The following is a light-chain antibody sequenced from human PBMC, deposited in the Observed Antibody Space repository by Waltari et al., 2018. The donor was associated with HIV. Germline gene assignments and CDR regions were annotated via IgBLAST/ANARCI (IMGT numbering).Light chain of an antibody. CDR3: SSYAGTYVV. CDR1: SSDVGGYNY. J-gene: IGLJ2*01. CDR2: DVT. Sequence: QSALTQPRSVSGSPGQSVAISCTGTSSDVGGYNYVSWYQQYPGKTPKVIIFDVTERPSGVPDRFSGSKSGNPASLTIAGLQADDEADYYCSSYAGTYVVFGGGTKLTVL. V-gene: IGLV2-11*01.